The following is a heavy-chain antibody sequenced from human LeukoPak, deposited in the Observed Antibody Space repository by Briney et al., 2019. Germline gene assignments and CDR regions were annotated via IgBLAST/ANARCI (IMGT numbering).Heavy chain of an antibody. CDR1: GGAISSYH. Sequence: SETLSLTCTVSGGAISSYHWSWIRQPAGKGLEWIGRIYTSGSTNYNPSLRSRVTISIDTSKNQFSLQLSSVTAADTAVYYCARHGGVAAFDYWGQGTLVTVSS. CDR2: IYTSGST. D-gene: IGHD6-19*01. J-gene: IGHJ4*02. CDR3: ARHGGVAAFDY. V-gene: IGHV4-4*07.